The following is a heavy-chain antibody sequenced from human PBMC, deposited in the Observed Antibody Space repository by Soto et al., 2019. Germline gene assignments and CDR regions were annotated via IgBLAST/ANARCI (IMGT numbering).Heavy chain of an antibody. J-gene: IGHJ4*02. CDR2: IYYSGST. V-gene: IGHV4-59*01. CDR3: ARAYCSGGSCYDY. CDR1: GGSISSYY. D-gene: IGHD2-15*01. Sequence: AETLSLTCTVSGGSISSYYWSWIRQPPGKGLEWIGYIYYSGSTNYNPSLKSRVTISVDTSKNQFSLKLSSVTAADTAVYYCARAYCSGGSCYDYWGQGTLVTVSS.